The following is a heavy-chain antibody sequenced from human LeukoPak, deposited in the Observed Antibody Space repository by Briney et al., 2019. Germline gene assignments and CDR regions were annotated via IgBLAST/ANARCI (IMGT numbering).Heavy chain of an antibody. Sequence: GGSLRLSCAASGFTFSGYSMNWVRQAPGKGLEWVSYISSDSRTIYYADSVKGRFTISRDNAKNSLYLQMKSLRDEDTAVYYYARYGSGTSYITNYFDYWGQGTLVTVSS. CDR1: GFTFSGYS. J-gene: IGHJ4*02. D-gene: IGHD3-10*01. V-gene: IGHV3-48*02. CDR3: ARYGSGTSYITNYFDY. CDR2: ISSDSRTI.